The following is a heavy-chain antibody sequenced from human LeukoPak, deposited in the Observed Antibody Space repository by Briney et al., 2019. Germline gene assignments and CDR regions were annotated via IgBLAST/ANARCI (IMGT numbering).Heavy chain of an antibody. CDR1: GGSFSGYY. Sequence: WETLSLTCAVYGGSFSGYYWSWIRQPPGKGLEWIGEINHSGSTNYNPSLKSRVTISVDTSKNQFSLKLSSVTAADTAVYYCARGSGQIAARPSYFDYWGQGTLVTVSS. V-gene: IGHV4-34*01. D-gene: IGHD6-6*01. CDR3: ARGSGQIAARPSYFDY. J-gene: IGHJ4*02. CDR2: INHSGST.